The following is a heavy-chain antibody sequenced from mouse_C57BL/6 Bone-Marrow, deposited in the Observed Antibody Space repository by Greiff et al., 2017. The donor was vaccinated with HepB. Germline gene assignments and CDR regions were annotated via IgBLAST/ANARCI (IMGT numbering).Heavy chain of an antibody. Sequence: VKVVESGPGLVQPSESLSITCTVSGFSLTSYGVHWVRQSPGKGLEWLGVIWRGGSTDYNAAFMSRLSITKDNSKSQVFFKMNSLQADDTAIYYWATMISWFAYWGQGTLVTVSA. CDR3: ATMISWFAY. CDR1: GFSLTSYG. CDR2: IWRGGST. J-gene: IGHJ3*01. D-gene: IGHD2-4*01. V-gene: IGHV2-5*01.